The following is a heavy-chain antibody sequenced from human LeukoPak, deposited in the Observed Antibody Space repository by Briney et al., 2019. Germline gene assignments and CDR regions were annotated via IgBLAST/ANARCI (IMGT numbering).Heavy chain of an antibody. Sequence: SETLSLTCAVSGASISSSNYYWGWVRQSPGKGLEWIGNIYSSGNTYYNASLKSRVTMYIDTSKNQFSLKLSSVTAADTAMYYCARGRRGYSGYVGYWGQGTLVTVSS. V-gene: IGHV4-39*01. CDR3: ARGRRGYSGYVGY. D-gene: IGHD5-12*01. CDR1: GASISSSNYY. CDR2: IYSSGNT. J-gene: IGHJ4*02.